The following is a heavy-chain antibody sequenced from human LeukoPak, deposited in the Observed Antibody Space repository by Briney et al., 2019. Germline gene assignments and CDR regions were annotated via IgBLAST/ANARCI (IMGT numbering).Heavy chain of an antibody. CDR1: GFTVSSNY. CDR3: ARALYRGYYFDY. CDR2: IYSGGST. J-gene: IGHJ4*02. V-gene: IGHV3-53*01. Sequence: GGSLRLSCAVSGFTVSSNYMSWVRQAPGKGLEWVSFIYSGGSTYYADSVKGRFTISRDNSKNTLYLQMNSLRPEDTAVYYCARALYRGYYFDYWGQGTLVTVSS. D-gene: IGHD3-16*01.